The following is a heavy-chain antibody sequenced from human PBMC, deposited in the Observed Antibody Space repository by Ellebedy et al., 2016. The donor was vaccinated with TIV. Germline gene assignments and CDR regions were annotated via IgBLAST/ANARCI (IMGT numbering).Heavy chain of an antibody. Sequence: GESLKISCAASGFTFSSYAMHWVRQAPGKGLEWVAVISYDGSNKYYADSVKGRFTISRDNSKNTLYLQMNSLRAEDTAVYYCAWGVDPHLQGMDVWGQGTTVTVSS. V-gene: IGHV3-30*01. D-gene: IGHD3-10*01. CDR1: GFTFSSYA. CDR2: ISYDGSNK. J-gene: IGHJ6*02. CDR3: AWGVDPHLQGMDV.